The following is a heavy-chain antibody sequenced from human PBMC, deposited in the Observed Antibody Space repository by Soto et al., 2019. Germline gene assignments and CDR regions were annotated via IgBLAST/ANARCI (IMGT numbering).Heavy chain of an antibody. CDR3: AKSGPRYYDILTGWVRRYYYYAMDV. CDR1: GYTFTSYA. V-gene: IGHV1-3*01. J-gene: IGHJ6*02. CDR2: INAGNGNT. Sequence: ASVKVSCKASGYTFTSYAMHWVRQAPGERLEWMGWINAGNGNTKYSQKFRGRVTITRDTSASTAYMELSSLRSEDTAVYYCAKSGPRYYDILTGWVRRYYYYAMDVWGQATMVTVSS. D-gene: IGHD3-9*01.